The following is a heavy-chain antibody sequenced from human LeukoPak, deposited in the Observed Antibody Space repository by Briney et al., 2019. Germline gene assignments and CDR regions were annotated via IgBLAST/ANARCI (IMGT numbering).Heavy chain of an antibody. V-gene: IGHV5-51*01. CDR3: ARHSDVIGAI. J-gene: IGHJ4*02. D-gene: IGHD3-10*01. CDR2: IYPRDSDT. Sequence: GESLKICCKASGYTFTHQWIGWVRQMSGSGLEWMGIIYPRDSDTIYSPSFQGHVTISADTSINTAYLEWSSLEASDTAIYYCARHSDVIGAIWGQGTLVTVSS. CDR1: GYTFTHQW.